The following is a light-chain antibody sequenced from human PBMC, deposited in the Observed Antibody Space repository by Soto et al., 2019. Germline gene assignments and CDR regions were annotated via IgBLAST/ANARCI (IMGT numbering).Light chain of an antibody. J-gene: IGLJ3*02. V-gene: IGLV2-14*01. Sequence: QSVLTQPASVSGSPGQSNTISCTGTSSDGGHYNYVSWYHQHPAKAPKLMIYDVSNRPSGVSNRFSGSKSGNTASLIISGLQAEDEADYYCSAYTSSSTLWVFGGGTKLTVL. CDR1: SSDGGHYNY. CDR2: DVS. CDR3: SAYTSSSTLWV.